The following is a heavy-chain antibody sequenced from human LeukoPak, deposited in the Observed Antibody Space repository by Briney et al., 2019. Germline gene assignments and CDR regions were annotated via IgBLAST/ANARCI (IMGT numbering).Heavy chain of an antibody. CDR2: ISYSGST. CDR3: ATGGRFFDY. D-gene: IGHD3-16*01. Sequence: SETLSLTCTVSGGSISSHYCSWIRQPPGKGLEWIGFISYSGSTNYNPSLKSRITISVDTSKNKFSLKLSSVSAPNTAVYFCATGGRFFDYWGQGTLVTVSS. CDR1: GGSISSHY. J-gene: IGHJ4*02. V-gene: IGHV4-59*08.